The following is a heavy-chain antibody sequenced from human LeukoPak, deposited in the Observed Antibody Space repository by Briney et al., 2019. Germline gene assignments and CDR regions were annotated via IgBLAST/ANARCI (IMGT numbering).Heavy chain of an antibody. CDR2: ISGSGGNA. Sequence: GGSLRLSCAASGFTFSSFAMNWVRQAPGKGLEWVSGISGSGGNAYSADSLKGRFTISRDNSKNTLYLQMSSLRAEDTAVYYCAKEVWGDYGEYFDYWGQGTLVTVSS. CDR1: GFTFSSFA. D-gene: IGHD4-17*01. V-gene: IGHV3-23*01. J-gene: IGHJ4*02. CDR3: AKEVWGDYGEYFDY.